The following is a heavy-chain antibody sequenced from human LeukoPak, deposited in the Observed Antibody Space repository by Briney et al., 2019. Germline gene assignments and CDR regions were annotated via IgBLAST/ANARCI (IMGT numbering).Heavy chain of an antibody. CDR2: ISDSGGST. CDR1: GFTFSSYG. J-gene: IGHJ4*02. Sequence: GGSLRLSCVASGFTFSSYGTSWVRQAPGKGLEWVSGISDSGGSTYYADSVKGRFTISRDNSKNTLYLQMNSLRAEDTAVYYCAKIGANVGFWGQGTLVTVSS. V-gene: IGHV3-23*01. CDR3: AKIGANVGF. D-gene: IGHD4/OR15-4a*01.